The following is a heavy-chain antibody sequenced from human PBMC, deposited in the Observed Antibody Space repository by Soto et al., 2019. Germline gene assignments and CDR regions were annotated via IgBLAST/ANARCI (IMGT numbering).Heavy chain of an antibody. CDR3: ARDILTGYSYFDY. D-gene: IGHD3-9*01. CDR2: INTGNCNT. CDR1: GYILTSYA. V-gene: IGHV1-3*04. Sequence: ASVKVSCKASGYILTSYAMHWVRQAPGQRLEWMGWINTGNCNTKYSQKFQGRVTITRDTSASTAYMELSSLRSEDTAVYYCARDILTGYSYFDYWGQGTLVTVSS. J-gene: IGHJ4*02.